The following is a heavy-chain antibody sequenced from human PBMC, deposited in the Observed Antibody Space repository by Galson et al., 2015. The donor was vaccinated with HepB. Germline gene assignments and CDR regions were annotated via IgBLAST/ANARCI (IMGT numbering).Heavy chain of an antibody. V-gene: IGHV4-4*07. J-gene: IGHJ3*02. Sequence: ETLSLTCSVSGGSISGYYWSWIRQPAGEGLEWLGRVYSSGNTNYNPSLISRVTMSVDTSKNRFSLELSAVTAADSAVYYCTRGGFGERTARHASDIWGHGIIVTVSS. CDR2: VYSSGNT. CDR1: GGSISGYY. CDR3: TRGGFGERTARHASDI. D-gene: IGHD3-10*01.